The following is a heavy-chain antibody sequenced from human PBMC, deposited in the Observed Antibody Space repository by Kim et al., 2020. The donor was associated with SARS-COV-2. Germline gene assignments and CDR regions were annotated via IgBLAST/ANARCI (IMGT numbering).Heavy chain of an antibody. J-gene: IGHJ6*02. CDR1: GFTFSSYS. V-gene: IGHV3-21*01. CDR2: ISSSSSYI. CDR3: ARDNSSGGSCYSPGDCYYYGMDV. Sequence: GGSLRLSCAASGFTFSSYSMNWVRQAPGKGLEWVSSISSSSSYIYYADSVKGRFTISRDNAKNSLYLQMNSLRAEDTAVYYCARDNSSGGSCYSPGDCYYYGMDVWGQGTTVTVSS. D-gene: IGHD2-15*01.